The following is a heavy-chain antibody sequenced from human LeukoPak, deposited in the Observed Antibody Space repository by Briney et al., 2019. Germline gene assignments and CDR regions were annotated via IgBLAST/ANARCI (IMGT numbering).Heavy chain of an antibody. Sequence: GGSLRLSCAASGFTFSSYEVNWVRQAPGKGLEWVPYISSSGSTIYYADSVKGRFTISRDNAKNSLYLQMNSLRAEDTAVYHCARERGDSAFDYWGQGTLVTVSS. D-gene: IGHD2-15*01. CDR1: GFTFSSYE. V-gene: IGHV3-48*03. J-gene: IGHJ4*02. CDR2: ISSSGSTI. CDR3: ARERGDSAFDY.